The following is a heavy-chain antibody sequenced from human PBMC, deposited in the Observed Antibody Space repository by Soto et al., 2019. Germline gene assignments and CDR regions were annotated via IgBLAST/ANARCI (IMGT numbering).Heavy chain of an antibody. V-gene: IGHV4-34*01. CDR1: GGSFSGYY. CDR3: ARETGYYFSFVDY. Sequence: KPSETLSLTCAVYGGSFSGYYWSWIRQPPGKGLEWIGEINHSGNTNYNPSLKSRVTISVDTSKNQFSLKLSSVTAADTAVYYCARETGYYFSFVDYWGQGTLVTVSS. J-gene: IGHJ4*02. D-gene: IGHD3-9*01. CDR2: INHSGNT.